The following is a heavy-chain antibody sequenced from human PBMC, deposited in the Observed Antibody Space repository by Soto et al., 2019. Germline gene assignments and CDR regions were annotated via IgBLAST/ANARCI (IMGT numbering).Heavy chain of an antibody. D-gene: IGHD1-1*01. CDR3: MNWNAFRHGMDV. CDR1: GGTFSSYA. V-gene: IGHV1-69*13. CDR2: IIPIFGTA. J-gene: IGHJ6*02. Sequence: GASVKVSCKASGGTFSSYAISWVRQAPGQGLEWMGGIIPIFGTANYAQKFQGRVTITADESTSTAYMELSSLRSEDTAVYYCMNWNAFRHGMDVWGQGTTVTVSS.